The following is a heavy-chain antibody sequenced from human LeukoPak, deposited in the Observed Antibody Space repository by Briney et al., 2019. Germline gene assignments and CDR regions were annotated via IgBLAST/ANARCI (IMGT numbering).Heavy chain of an antibody. Sequence: GRSLSLSCAASGFTFSSYGMHWVRQAPGKGLEWVAVIWNDGSNKYYADSVKGRFTISRDNSKNTLYLQMNSLRAEDTAVYYCAKDRAETVVTHYAFDIWGQGTMVTVSS. J-gene: IGHJ3*02. CDR1: GFTFSSYG. CDR3: AKDRAETVVTHYAFDI. V-gene: IGHV3-33*06. CDR2: IWNDGSNK. D-gene: IGHD4-23*01.